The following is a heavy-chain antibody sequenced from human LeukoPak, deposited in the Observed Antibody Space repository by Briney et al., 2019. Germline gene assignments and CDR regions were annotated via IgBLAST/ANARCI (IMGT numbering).Heavy chain of an antibody. V-gene: IGHV3-15*01. J-gene: IGHJ4*02. CDR3: TTDAYDSSGYYYVGEDY. D-gene: IGHD3-22*01. CDR2: IKSKTDGGTT. CDR1: GFTFSNAW. Sequence: GGSLTLSCAASGFTFSNAWMSWVRQAPGKGLEWVGLIKSKTDGGTTDYAAPVKGRFTISRDDSKNTLYLQMNSLKTEDTAVYYCTTDAYDSSGYYYVGEDYWGQGTLVTVSS.